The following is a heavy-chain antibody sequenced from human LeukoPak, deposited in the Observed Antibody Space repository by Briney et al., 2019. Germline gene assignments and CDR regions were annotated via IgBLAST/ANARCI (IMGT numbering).Heavy chain of an antibody. Sequence: GGSLRLSCAASGFTFSSYAMSWVRQAPGKGLEWVSAISGSGGSTYYADSVKGRFTISRDNAKNSLYLQMNSLRAEDTAVYYCARDPVVRGVIGYWGQGTLVTVSS. J-gene: IGHJ4*02. V-gene: IGHV3-23*01. CDR2: ISGSGGST. CDR3: ARDPVVRGVIGY. CDR1: GFTFSSYA. D-gene: IGHD3-10*01.